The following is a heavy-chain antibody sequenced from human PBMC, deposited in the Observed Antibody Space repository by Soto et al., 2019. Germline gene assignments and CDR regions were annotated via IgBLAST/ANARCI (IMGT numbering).Heavy chain of an antibody. CDR2: ISYDGSNK. J-gene: IGHJ4*02. Sequence: QVQLVESGVGVVQPGRSLRLCCAASGFTFSSYGMHWVRQAPGKGLEWVAVISYDGSNKYYADSVKGRFTISRDNSKNTLYLQMNSLRAEDTAVYYCATIPTLWPQYYFDYWGQGTLVTVSS. D-gene: IGHD3-10*01. CDR3: ATIPTLWPQYYFDY. CDR1: GFTFSSYG. V-gene: IGHV3-30*03.